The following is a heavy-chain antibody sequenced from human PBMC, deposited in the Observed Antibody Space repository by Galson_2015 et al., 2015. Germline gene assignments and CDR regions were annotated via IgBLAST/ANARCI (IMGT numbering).Heavy chain of an antibody. J-gene: IGHJ6*02. CDR1: GFTFSSYS. V-gene: IGHV3-21*01. CDR3: AREQWLAPSRRYYYYGMDV. D-gene: IGHD6-19*01. Sequence: SLRLSCAASGFTFSSYSMNWVRQAPGKGLEWVSSISSSSSYIYYADSVKGRFTISRDNAKNSLYLQMNSLRAEDTAVYYCAREQWLAPSRRYYYYGMDVWGQGTTVTVSS. CDR2: ISSSSSYI.